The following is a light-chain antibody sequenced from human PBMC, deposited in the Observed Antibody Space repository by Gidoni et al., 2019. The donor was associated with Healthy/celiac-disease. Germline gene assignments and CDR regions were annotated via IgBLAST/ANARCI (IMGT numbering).Light chain of an antibody. CDR3: SSYTSSSTLGV. Sequence: SALTQPASVSGSPGQSITISCTGTSSDVGGYNYVSWSLQHPGKAPKLMIYDVSNRPSGVSNRFSGSKSGNTASLTISGLQAEDEADYYCSSYTSSSTLGVFGGGTKLTVL. CDR2: DVS. J-gene: IGLJ3*02. V-gene: IGLV2-14*01. CDR1: SSDVGGYNY.